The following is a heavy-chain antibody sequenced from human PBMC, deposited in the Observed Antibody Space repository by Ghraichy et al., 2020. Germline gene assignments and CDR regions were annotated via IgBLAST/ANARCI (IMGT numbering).Heavy chain of an antibody. Sequence: SETLSLTCAVYGGSFSGYYWSWIRQPPGKRLEWIGEINHSGSTNYNPSLKSRVTISVDTSKNQFSLKLSSVTAADTAVYYCARGLYPSNSYRFDYWGQGTLVTVSS. CDR3: ARGLYPSNSYRFDY. CDR1: GGSFSGYY. V-gene: IGHV4-34*01. CDR2: INHSGST. J-gene: IGHJ4*02. D-gene: IGHD2-8*01.